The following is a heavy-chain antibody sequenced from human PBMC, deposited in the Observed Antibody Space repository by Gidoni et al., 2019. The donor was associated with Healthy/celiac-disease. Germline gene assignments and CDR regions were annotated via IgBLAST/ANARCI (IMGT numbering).Heavy chain of an antibody. CDR2: IIPILGIA. CDR3: AREPNPDYGGKSRERYFDL. V-gene: IGHV1-69*04. CDR1: GGTFSSYA. D-gene: IGHD4-17*01. J-gene: IGHJ2*01. Sequence: QVQLVQSGAEVKKPGSSVKVSCKAPGGTFSSYAISWVRQAPGQGLEWMGRIIPILGIANYAQKFQGRVTITADKSTSTAYMELSSLRSEDTAVYYCAREPNPDYGGKSRERYFDLWGRGTLVTVSS.